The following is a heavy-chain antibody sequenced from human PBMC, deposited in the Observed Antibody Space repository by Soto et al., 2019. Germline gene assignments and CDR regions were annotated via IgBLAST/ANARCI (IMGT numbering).Heavy chain of an antibody. CDR1: GGSISSGGYY. CDR3: ARDSPFRSVTMVRDKNGFDP. J-gene: IGHJ5*02. CDR2: LYYSGST. V-gene: IGHV4-31*03. D-gene: IGHD3-10*01. Sequence: QVQLQESGPGLVKPSQTLSLTCTVSGGSISSGGYYWSWIRQHPGKGLEWIGYLYYSGSTYYNPSLKSRVTISVDTSKNQFSLKLSSVTAADTAVYYCARDSPFRSVTMVRDKNGFDPWGQGTLVTVSS.